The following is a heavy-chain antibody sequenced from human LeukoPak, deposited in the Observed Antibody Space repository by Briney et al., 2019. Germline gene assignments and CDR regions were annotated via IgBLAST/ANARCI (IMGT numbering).Heavy chain of an antibody. CDR1: GYSISSGYY. Sequence: SETLSLTCTVSGYSISSGYYWGWIRQPPGKGLEWIGSIYHSGSTYYNPSLKSRVTISVDTSKNQFSLKLSSVTAADTAVYYCARDSRGIVGAIGDAFDIWGQGTMVTVSS. V-gene: IGHV4-38-2*02. CDR2: IYHSGST. CDR3: ARDSRGIVGAIGDAFDI. D-gene: IGHD1-26*01. J-gene: IGHJ3*02.